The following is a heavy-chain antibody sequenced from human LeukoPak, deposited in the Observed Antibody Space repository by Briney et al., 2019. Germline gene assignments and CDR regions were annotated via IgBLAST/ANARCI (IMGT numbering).Heavy chain of an antibody. CDR1: GFTFSSYA. J-gene: IGHJ4*02. D-gene: IGHD2-2*01. CDR2: ISGSVGST. Sequence: GGSLRLSCAASGFTFSSYAMSWVRQAPGKGLEWVSAISGSVGSTYYADSVKGRFTISRDNSKNTLYLRMNSLRAEDTAVYYCAKVIGRHLPGYWGQGTLVTVSS. CDR3: AKVIGRHLPGY. V-gene: IGHV3-23*01.